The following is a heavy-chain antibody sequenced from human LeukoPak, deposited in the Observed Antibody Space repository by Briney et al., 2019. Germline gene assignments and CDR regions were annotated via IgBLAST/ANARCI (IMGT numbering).Heavy chain of an antibody. CDR3: AREATRTRGFDY. D-gene: IGHD5-12*01. CDR2: INPSGGST. CDR1: RYTFTSYY. Sequence: ASVKVSCKASRYTFTSYYMHWVRQAPGQGLEWMEIINPSGGSTSYAQKFQGRVTMTRDTSTSTVYMELSSLRSEDTAVYYCAREATRTRGFDYWGQGTLVTVSS. V-gene: IGHV1-46*01. J-gene: IGHJ4*02.